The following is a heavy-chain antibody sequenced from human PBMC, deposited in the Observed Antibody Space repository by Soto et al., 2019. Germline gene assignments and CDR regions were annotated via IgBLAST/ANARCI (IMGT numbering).Heavy chain of an antibody. CDR2: INPSGGST. V-gene: IGHV1-46*01. J-gene: IGHJ4*02. Sequence: EASVKVSCKALGNTFTYRYLHWVRQAPGQALEWMGIINPSGGSTSYAQKFQGRVTMTRDTSTSTVYMELSSLRSEDTAVHYCARADYYGSSGYHLDYWGQGTLVTVSS. CDR1: GNTFTYRY. D-gene: IGHD3-22*01. CDR3: ARADYYGSSGYHLDY.